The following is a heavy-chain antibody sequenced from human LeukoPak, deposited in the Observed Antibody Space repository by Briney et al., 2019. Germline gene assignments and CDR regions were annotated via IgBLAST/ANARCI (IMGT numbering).Heavy chain of an antibody. D-gene: IGHD3-10*01. Sequence: QSGGSLRLSCVASGFTFSSYGMHWVRQAPGKGLEWVAIISYDGSNKYYADSVKGRFTISRDNSKNTLYLQMNSLRAEDTAVYYCAKGSGWFGELVDYWGQGTVVTGSS. CDR3: AKGSGWFGELVDY. V-gene: IGHV3-30*18. J-gene: IGHJ4*02. CDR2: ISYDGSNK. CDR1: GFTFSSYG.